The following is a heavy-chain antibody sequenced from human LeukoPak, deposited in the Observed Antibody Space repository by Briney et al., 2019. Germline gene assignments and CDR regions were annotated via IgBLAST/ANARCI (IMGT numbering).Heavy chain of an antibody. D-gene: IGHD2-2*01. J-gene: IGHJ4*02. V-gene: IGHV1-2*02. CDR3: ARDLGRVVVPPAIKDY. CDR1: GYTFTGYY. CDR2: INPNSGGT. Sequence: ASVKVSCKASGYTFTGYYMHWVRQAPGKGLEWMGWINPNSGGTNYAQKFQGRVTMTRDTSISTAYMELSRLRSDDTAVYYCARDLGRVVVPPAIKDYWGQGTLITVSS.